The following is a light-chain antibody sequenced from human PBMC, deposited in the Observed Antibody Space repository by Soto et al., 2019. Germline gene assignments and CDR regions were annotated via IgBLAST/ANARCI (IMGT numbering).Light chain of an antibody. V-gene: IGKV3-11*01. CDR2: DTF. CDR3: QQRSNWPLT. J-gene: IGKJ4*01. Sequence: EIVLTQSPATLSLSPGERATLSCRASQSVNGYLAWYQQKPGQAPKLLIYDTFNRATGIPARFSGSGSGTDFTLTISSLEPEDFAVYYCQQRSNWPLTFGGGTKVEIK. CDR1: QSVNGY.